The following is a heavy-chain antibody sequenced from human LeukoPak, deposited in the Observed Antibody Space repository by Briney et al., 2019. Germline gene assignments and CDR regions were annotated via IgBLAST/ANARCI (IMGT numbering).Heavy chain of an antibody. CDR3: AKDWGCGGSYFPSDF. CDR2: ISGSGGSA. Sequence: GGSLRLSCAASGFTFSSYAMSWVRQAPGKGLEWVSAISGSGGSAYYADSVKGRFTISRDNSKNTLYLQMNRLRAEDTAVYYGAKDWGCGGSYFPSDFWGQGTLVTVSS. V-gene: IGHV3-23*01. D-gene: IGHD1-26*01. CDR1: GFTFSSYA. J-gene: IGHJ4*02.